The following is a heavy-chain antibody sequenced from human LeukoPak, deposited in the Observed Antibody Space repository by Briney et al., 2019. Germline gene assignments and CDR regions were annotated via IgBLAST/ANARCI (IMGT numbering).Heavy chain of an antibody. J-gene: IGHJ3*02. V-gene: IGHV3-30*18. Sequence: GRSLRLSCAASGFTFSSYGMHWVRQAPGKGLEWVAVISYDGSNKYYADSVKGRFTISRDNSKNTLYLQMNSLIAEDTAVYYCAKDLKVGSIYPGTFDIWGQGTMVTVSS. D-gene: IGHD1-26*01. CDR2: ISYDGSNK. CDR1: GFTFSSYG. CDR3: AKDLKVGSIYPGTFDI.